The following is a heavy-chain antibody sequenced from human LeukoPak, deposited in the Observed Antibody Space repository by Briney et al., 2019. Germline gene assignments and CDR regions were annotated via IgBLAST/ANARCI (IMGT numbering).Heavy chain of an antibody. D-gene: IGHD3-16*02. CDR3: ASFLLGELSLYYHAFDI. V-gene: IGHV3-11*04. Sequence: GGSLRLSCAASGFTFSDYYMSWIRQAPGKGLEWVSYISSSGSTIYYADSVKGRFTISRDNAKNSLYLQMNSLRAEDTAVYYCASFLLGELSLYYHAFDIWGQGTMVTVSS. CDR1: GFTFSDYY. J-gene: IGHJ3*02. CDR2: ISSSGSTI.